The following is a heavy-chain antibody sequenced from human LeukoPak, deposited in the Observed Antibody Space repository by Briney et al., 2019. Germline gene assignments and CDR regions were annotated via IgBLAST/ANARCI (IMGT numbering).Heavy chain of an antibody. V-gene: IGHV3-11*06. CDR3: ARARTAMVRGDTFDY. J-gene: IGHJ4*02. CDR2: ISSSSSYI. D-gene: IGHD3-10*01. CDR1: GFTFSDYY. Sequence: TGGSLRLSCAASGFTFSDYYMSWIRQAPGKGLEWVSSISSSSSYIYYADSVKGRFTISRDNAKNSLYLQMNSLRAEDTAVYYCARARTAMVRGDTFDYWGQGTLVTVSS.